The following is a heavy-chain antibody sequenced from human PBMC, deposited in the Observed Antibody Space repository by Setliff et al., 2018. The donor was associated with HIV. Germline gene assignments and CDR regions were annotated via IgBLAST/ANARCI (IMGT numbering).Heavy chain of an antibody. CDR3: ASGSGYCKNGVCYIGVHRTPDKYYFDS. CDR1: GYTFTSHF. CDR2: INPSDGAT. V-gene: IGHV1-46*01. Sequence: ASVKVSCKASGYTFTSHFMHWVRQAPGQGLEWMGIINPSDGATTYAQKFQGRVTMTTDELMTTAYLELSSLRSEDTAVYYCASGSGYCKNGVCYIGVHRTPDKYYFDSWGQGALVTVSS. D-gene: IGHD2-8*01. J-gene: IGHJ4*02.